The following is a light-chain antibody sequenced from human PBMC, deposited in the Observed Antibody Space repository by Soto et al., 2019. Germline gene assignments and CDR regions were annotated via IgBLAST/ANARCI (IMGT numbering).Light chain of an antibody. J-gene: IGKJ2*01. CDR1: QSISSY. CDR2: AAS. Sequence: DIHMTQSPSSLSASVGDRVTITCRASQSISSYLNWYHQKPGKAPDLLIYAASTLQSGVPSRFSGSASRTDFTLTISSLQPEDFATYYCQQSHSAPFTFGQGTKLKIK. CDR3: QQSHSAPFT. V-gene: IGKV1-39*01.